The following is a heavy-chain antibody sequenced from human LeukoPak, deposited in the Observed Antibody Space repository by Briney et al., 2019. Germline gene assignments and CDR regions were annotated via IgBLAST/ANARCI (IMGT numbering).Heavy chain of an antibody. V-gene: IGHV1-69*04. Sequence: SVKVSCKASGGTFSSYAISWVRQAPGQGLGWMGRIIPILGIANYAQKFQGRVTITADKSTSTAYMELSSLRSEDTAVYYCASGDCSGGSCYSGHNWFDPWGQGTLVTVSS. CDR3: ASGDCSGGSCYSGHNWFDP. J-gene: IGHJ5*02. CDR2: IIPILGIA. D-gene: IGHD2-15*01. CDR1: GGTFSSYA.